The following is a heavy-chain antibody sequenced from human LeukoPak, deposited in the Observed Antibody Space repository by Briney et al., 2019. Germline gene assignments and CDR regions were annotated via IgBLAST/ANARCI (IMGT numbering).Heavy chain of an antibody. CDR3: AREILASYSGSYPPGY. D-gene: IGHD1-26*01. J-gene: IGHJ4*02. CDR1: GYIFTGYY. CDR2: INPNSGGT. Sequence: ASVKVSCKASGYIFTGYYMHWVRQAPGQGLEWMGWINPNSGGTNYAQKFQGRVTMTRDTSTSTVYMELSSLRSEDTAVYYCAREILASYSGSYPPGYWGQGTLVTVSS. V-gene: IGHV1-2*02.